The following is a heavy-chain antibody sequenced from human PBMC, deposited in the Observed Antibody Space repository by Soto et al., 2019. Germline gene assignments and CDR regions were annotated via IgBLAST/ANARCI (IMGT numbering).Heavy chain of an antibody. CDR3: ARDGSGGTRYYFDY. D-gene: IGHD1-1*01. Sequence: GGSLRLSCAASGFTFSSYSMNWVRQAPGKGLEWVSSISSSSSYIYYADSVKGRFTISRDNAKNSLYLQMNSLRAEDTAVYYCARDGSGGTRYYFDYWGQGTLVTVS. V-gene: IGHV3-21*01. J-gene: IGHJ4*02. CDR2: ISSSSSYI. CDR1: GFTFSSYS.